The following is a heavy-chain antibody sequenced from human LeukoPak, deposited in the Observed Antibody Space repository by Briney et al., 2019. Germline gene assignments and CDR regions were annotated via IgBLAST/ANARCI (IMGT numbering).Heavy chain of an antibody. D-gene: IGHD2-2*01. CDR1: GGSISSYY. CDR3: ARAVVVPAGWSDP. V-gene: IGHV4-59*01. Sequence: TSETLSLTCTVSGGSISSYYWSWIRQPPGKGLEWIGYIYYSGSTNYNPSLKSRVTISVDTSKNQFSLKLSSVTAADTAVYYCARAVVVPAGWSDPWGQGTLVTVSS. J-gene: IGHJ5*02. CDR2: IYYSGST.